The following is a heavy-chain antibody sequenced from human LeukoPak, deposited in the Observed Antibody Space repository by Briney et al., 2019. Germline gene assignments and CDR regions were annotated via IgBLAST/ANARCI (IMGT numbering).Heavy chain of an antibody. D-gene: IGHD5/OR15-5a*01. V-gene: IGHV4-59*01. CDR2: IYYSGST. CDR1: GGSISSYY. Sequence: SETLSLTCTVSGGSISSYYWSWIRQPPGKGLEWIGYIYYSGSTNYNPSLKSRVTISVDTSKNQFSLKLSSGTAADTAVYYCARTVLPLWSTNGGYFDYWGQGTLVTVSS. CDR3: ARTVLPLWSTNGGYFDY. J-gene: IGHJ4*02.